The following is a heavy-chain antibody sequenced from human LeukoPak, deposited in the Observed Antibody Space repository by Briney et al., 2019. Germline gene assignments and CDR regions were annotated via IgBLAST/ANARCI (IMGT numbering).Heavy chain of an antibody. V-gene: IGHV3-48*04. CDR3: ARVGTSGWTSDY. J-gene: IGHJ4*02. D-gene: IGHD6-19*01. Sequence: PGGSLRLSCAASGFTFSSYSINWVRQAPGKGLEWLPYISSSSRTISYADSLKGRFTVSRDNAKNSLDLQMNSLRVEDTAVYYCARVGTSGWTSDYWGQGTLVTVSS. CDR2: ISSSSRTI. CDR1: GFTFSSYS.